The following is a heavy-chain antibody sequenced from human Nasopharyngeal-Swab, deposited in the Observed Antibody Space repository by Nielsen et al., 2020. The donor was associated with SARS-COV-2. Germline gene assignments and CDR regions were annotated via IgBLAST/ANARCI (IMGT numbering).Heavy chain of an antibody. D-gene: IGHD6-13*01. CDR1: GYTFTSYD. Sequence: ASVKVSCKASGYTFTSYDIHWVRQATGQGLEWMGWMNPNSGNKGYAQKFQGRVTMTRNTSISTAYMALSSLRSDDTDVYYCARAEQLSLVWGQGTLVTVSS. V-gene: IGHV1-8*01. CDR3: ARAEQLSLV. J-gene: IGHJ4*02. CDR2: MNPNSGNK.